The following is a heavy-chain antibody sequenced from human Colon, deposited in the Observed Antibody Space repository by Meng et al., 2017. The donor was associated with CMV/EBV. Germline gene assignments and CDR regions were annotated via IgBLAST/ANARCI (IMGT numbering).Heavy chain of an antibody. CDR3: AKALNLIVPAAAYFHY. J-gene: IGHJ4*01. Sequence: GESLKISCAASGFGFNNHAMSWVRRAPGKGLEWVSIIYAGAGSTFYADSVKGRFTISRDNSKNTLYLQMNSLRAEDTAVYFCAKALNLIVPAAAYFHYWGNGTLVTVSS. CDR1: GFGFNNHA. V-gene: IGHV3-23*03. CDR2: IYAGAGST. D-gene: IGHD2-2*01.